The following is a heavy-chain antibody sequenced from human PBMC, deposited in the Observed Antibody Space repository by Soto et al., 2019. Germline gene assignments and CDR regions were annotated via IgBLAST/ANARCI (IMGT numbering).Heavy chain of an antibody. CDR1: SGSISSYY. Sequence: QVQLQESGPGLVKPSETLSLTCTVSSGSISSYYWSWIRQPPGKGLEWIGYIYYSGSTNYNPSLKSRVTISVDTSKNQFSLKLSSVTAADTAVYYCARDRGGDYYDSSGYYYFDYWGQGTLVTVSS. J-gene: IGHJ4*02. CDR2: IYYSGST. CDR3: ARDRGGDYYDSSGYYYFDY. V-gene: IGHV4-59*01. D-gene: IGHD3-22*01.